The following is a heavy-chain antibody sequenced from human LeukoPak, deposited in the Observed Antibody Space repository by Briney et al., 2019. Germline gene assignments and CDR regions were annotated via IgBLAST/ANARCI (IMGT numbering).Heavy chain of an antibody. CDR3: AREGVGNTSCRANRCRWFDP. CDR1: GFTFSSYS. J-gene: IGHJ5*02. CDR2: ISSSSSYI. Sequence: GGSLRLSCAASGFTFSSYSMNWVRQAPGKGLEWVSSISSSSSYIYYADSVKGRFTISRDNAKNSLYLQMNSLRAEDTAVYYCAREGVGNTSCRANRCRWFDPWGQGTLVTVSS. V-gene: IGHV3-21*01. D-gene: IGHD2-2*01.